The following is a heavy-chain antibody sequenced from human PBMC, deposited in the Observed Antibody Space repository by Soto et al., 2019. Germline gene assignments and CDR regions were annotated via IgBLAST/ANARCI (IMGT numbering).Heavy chain of an antibody. J-gene: IGHJ4*02. Sequence: EVQLLESGGGLVQPGGSLRLSCAASGFTFSSYAMSWVRQAPGKGLEWVSAISGSGGSTYYADYVKGRFTISRDNSKNTLYLQMNSLRAEDTAVYYCAKVRTGTMHGFDYWGQGTLVTVSS. CDR1: GFTFSSYA. CDR3: AKVRTGTMHGFDY. CDR2: ISGSGGST. V-gene: IGHV3-23*01. D-gene: IGHD1-1*01.